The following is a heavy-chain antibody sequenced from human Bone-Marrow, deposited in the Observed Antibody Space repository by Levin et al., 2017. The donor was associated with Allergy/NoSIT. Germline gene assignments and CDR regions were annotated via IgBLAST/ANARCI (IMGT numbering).Heavy chain of an antibody. CDR3: TTDDWDIVASSIFDY. V-gene: IGHV3-15*01. D-gene: IGHD5-12*01. CDR1: GFTFSNAW. J-gene: IGHJ4*02. CDR2: IKSKTDGGTT. Sequence: GGSLRLSCAASGFTFSNAWMSWVRQAPGKGLEWVGRIKSKTDGGTTDYAAPVKGRFTISRDDSKNTLYLQMNSLKTEDTAVYYCTTDDWDIVASSIFDYWGQGTLVTVSS.